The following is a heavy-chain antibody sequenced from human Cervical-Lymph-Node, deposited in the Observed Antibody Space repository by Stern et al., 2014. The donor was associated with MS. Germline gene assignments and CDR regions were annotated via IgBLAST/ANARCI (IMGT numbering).Heavy chain of an antibody. V-gene: IGHV1-69*01. Sequence: QVQLVQSGAEVKKPGSSVKVSCKASGGTFSSYAISWVRQAPGQGLEWMGGTIPIFGTAKYEQKVQGTVTITADESTSTAYMELSSLRSEDTAVYYCARGELKEGLVRGMDVWGQGTPVTVSS. CDR2: TIPIFGTA. CDR1: GGTFSSYA. J-gene: IGHJ6*02. CDR3: ARGELKEGLVRGMDV. D-gene: IGHD1-26*01.